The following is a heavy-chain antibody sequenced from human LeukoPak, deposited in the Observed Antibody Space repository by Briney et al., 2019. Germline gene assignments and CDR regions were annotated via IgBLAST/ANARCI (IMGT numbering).Heavy chain of an antibody. J-gene: IGHJ4*02. Sequence: SETLSLTCAVYGGSFSGYYWSWIRQPPGKGLEWIGSIYYSGSTYYNPSLKSRVTISVDTSKNQFSLKLSSVTAADTAVYYCAGHSSSGSDYWGQGTLVTVSS. CDR2: IYYSGST. V-gene: IGHV4-34*01. D-gene: IGHD6-13*01. CDR1: GGSFSGYY. CDR3: AGHSSSGSDY.